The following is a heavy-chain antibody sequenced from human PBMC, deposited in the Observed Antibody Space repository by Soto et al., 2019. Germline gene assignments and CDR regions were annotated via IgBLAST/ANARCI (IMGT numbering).Heavy chain of an antibody. D-gene: IGHD2-15*01. CDR2: IDPRDSYS. CDR3: ARSIPSATYAFDV. V-gene: IGHV5-10-1*01. CDR1: GYIFTNYW. Sequence: GESLKISCKGSGYIFTNYWISWVRQTPGKGLEWMGRIDPRDSYSTYSPSLQGHVSISADKSISTAYLQWSSLKASDTSMYYCARSIPSATYAFDVWGQGTMVTVSS. J-gene: IGHJ3*01.